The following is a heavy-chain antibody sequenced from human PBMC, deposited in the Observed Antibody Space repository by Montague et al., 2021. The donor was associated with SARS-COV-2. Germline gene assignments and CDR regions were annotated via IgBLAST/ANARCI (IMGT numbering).Heavy chain of an antibody. CDR3: ARGARQGYGFRLGSFDS. D-gene: IGHD3-10*01. Sequence: SETLSLTCAVYGGSFSGYYWNWIRQPPGKGLEWIGEINHSGSTNYNPSLKSRVTMSVDTSKNQSSLKLSSVTAADTAVYYCARGARQGYGFRLGSFDSWGQGTLVTVSS. CDR1: GGSFSGYY. J-gene: IGHJ4*02. V-gene: IGHV4-34*01. CDR2: INHSGST.